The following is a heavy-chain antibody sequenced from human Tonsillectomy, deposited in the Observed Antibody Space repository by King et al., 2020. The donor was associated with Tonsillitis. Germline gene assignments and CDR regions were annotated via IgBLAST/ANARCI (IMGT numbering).Heavy chain of an antibody. D-gene: IGHD4-17*01. CDR1: GFIFSTYA. CDR3: AKDWTTVTTLTDAFDF. J-gene: IGHJ3*01. V-gene: IGHV3-23*04. CDR2: ISGGGDNT. Sequence: VQLVESGGGLVQPGGSLRLSCVASGFIFSTYAMNWVRQAPGKGLEWVSGISGGGDNTHYADSVKGRFTISRDHFKNTVYLQINSLRAEDTAVYYCAKDWTTVTTLTDAFDFWGQGTMVTVSS.